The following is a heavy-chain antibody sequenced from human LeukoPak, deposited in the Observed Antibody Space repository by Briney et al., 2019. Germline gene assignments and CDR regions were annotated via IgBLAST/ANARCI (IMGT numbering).Heavy chain of an antibody. CDR1: GFPFSSYA. CDR2: ISGSGGST. CDR3: AKGGLSGIVVVNYFNDY. J-gene: IGHJ4*02. Sequence: GGSLRLSCAASGFPFSSYAMSWVRQAPGKGLEWVSAISGSGGSTYYADSVKGRFTISRDNSKNTLYLQMNSLRAEDTAVYYCAKGGLSGIVVVNYFNDYWGQGTLVTVSS. D-gene: IGHD3-22*01. V-gene: IGHV3-23*01.